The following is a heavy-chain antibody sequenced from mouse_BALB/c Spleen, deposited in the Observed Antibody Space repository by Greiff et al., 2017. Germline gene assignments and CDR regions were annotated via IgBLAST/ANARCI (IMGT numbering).Heavy chain of an antibody. Sequence: EVQRVESGGGLVKPGGSLKLSCAASGFAFSSYDMSWVRQTPEKRLEWVAYISSGGGSTYYPDTVKGRFTISRDNAKNTLYLQMSSLKSEDTAMYYCARSDYGNFLDYWGQGTSVTVSS. CDR3: ARSDYGNFLDY. CDR2: ISSGGGST. CDR1: GFAFSSYD. D-gene: IGHD2-1*01. J-gene: IGHJ4*01. V-gene: IGHV5-12-1*01.